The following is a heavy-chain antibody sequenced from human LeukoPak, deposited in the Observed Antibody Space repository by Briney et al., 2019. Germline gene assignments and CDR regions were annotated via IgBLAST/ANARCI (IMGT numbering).Heavy chain of an antibody. V-gene: IGHV4-34*01. J-gene: IGHJ5*02. Sequence: PSGTLSLTCAVYGGSFSGYYWSWIRQPPGKGLEWIGEINHSGSTNYNPSLKSRVTISVDTSKNQFSLKLSSVTAADTAVYYCARDYVLLWFRELSYWFDRWGQGTLVTVSS. CDR1: GGSFSGYY. CDR2: INHSGST. D-gene: IGHD3-10*01. CDR3: ARDYVLLWFRELSYWFDR.